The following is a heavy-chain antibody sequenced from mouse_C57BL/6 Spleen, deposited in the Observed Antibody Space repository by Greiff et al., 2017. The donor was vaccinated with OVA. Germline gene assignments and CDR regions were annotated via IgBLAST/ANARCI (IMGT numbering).Heavy chain of an antibody. D-gene: IGHD1-1*01. J-gene: IGHJ4*01. CDR1: GYTFTSYW. V-gene: IGHV1-55*01. CDR2: IYPGSGST. CDR3: ARFDYYGTPYAMDY. Sequence: QVHVKQPGAELVKPGASVKMSCKASGYTFTSYWITWVKQRPGQGLEWIGDIYPGSGSTNYNEKFKSKATLTVDTSSSTAYMQLSSLTSEDSAVYYCARFDYYGTPYAMDYWGQGTSVTVSS.